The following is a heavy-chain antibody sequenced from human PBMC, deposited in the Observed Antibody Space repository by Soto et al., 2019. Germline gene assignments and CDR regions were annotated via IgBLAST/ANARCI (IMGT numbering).Heavy chain of an antibody. CDR1: GFTFSNYD. CDR2: IGSAGDT. V-gene: IGHV3-13*01. D-gene: IGHD6-19*01. CDR3: ARGGYASGYFHYAMDV. J-gene: IGHJ6*02. Sequence: GGSLRLSCAASGFTFSNYDMIWVRQATGKGLEWVSAIGSAGDTYYSGSVKGRFAISRENAKNSLYLQMNSVTPGDTAVYYCARGGYASGYFHYAMDVWGQGTTVTVSS.